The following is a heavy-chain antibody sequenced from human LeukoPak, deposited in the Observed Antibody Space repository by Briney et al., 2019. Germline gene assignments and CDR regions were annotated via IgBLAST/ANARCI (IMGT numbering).Heavy chain of an antibody. CDR1: GFTFSSYG. V-gene: IGHV3-33*01. Sequence: GKSLRLSCAGTGFTFSSYGIHWVRQAPGKGLEWVAVIRYDGSETNYADSVKGRFTISRDNSKNTVFLQMNSLRAEDTAVYYCARGEYGYNYYYYYGMDVWGQGTTVTVSS. J-gene: IGHJ6*02. D-gene: IGHD5-24*01. CDR3: ARGEYGYNYYYYYGMDV. CDR2: IRYDGSET.